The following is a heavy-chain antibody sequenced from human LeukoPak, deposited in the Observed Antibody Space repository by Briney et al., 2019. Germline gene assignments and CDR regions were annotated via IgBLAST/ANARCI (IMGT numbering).Heavy chain of an antibody. Sequence: SETLSLTCTVSGGSISSYYWSWIRQPPGKGLEWIGYIYYSGSTNYNPSLKSRVTISVDTSKNQFSLKLSSVTAADTAVYYCARGDYGDSFDYRGQGTLVTVSS. CDR1: GGSISSYY. V-gene: IGHV4-59*01. CDR3: ARGDYGDSFDY. D-gene: IGHD4-17*01. CDR2: IYYSGST. J-gene: IGHJ4*02.